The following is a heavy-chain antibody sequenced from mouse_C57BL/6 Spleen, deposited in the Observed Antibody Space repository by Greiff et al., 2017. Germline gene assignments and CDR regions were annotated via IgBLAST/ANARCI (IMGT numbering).Heavy chain of an antibody. V-gene: IGHV2-6-1*01. CDR2: IWSDGST. CDR3: ARQGGYDGGYFDY. Sequence: VKVVESGPGLVAPSQSLSITCTVSGFSLTSYGVHWVRQPPGKGLEWLVVIWSDGSTTYNSALKSRLSISKDNSKSQVFLKMNSLQTDDTAMYYCARQGGYDGGYFDYWGQGTTLTVSS. CDR1: GFSLTSYG. D-gene: IGHD2-2*01. J-gene: IGHJ2*01.